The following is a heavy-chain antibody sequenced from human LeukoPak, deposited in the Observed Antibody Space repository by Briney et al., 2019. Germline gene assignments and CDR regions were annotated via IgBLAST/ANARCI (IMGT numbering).Heavy chain of an antibody. CDR1: GFTFSRYA. V-gene: IGHV3-23*01. D-gene: IGHD6-19*01. Sequence: GGSLRLSCAASGFTFSRYAMTWVRQAPGKGLEWVSAISVSGDSTYYADSVKGRFTISRDSSKNTLYLQMSSLRGEDTAVYYCAKDKGISTIAVYYFDYWGQGTLVTVSS. CDR3: AKDKGISTIAVYYFDY. CDR2: ISVSGDST. J-gene: IGHJ4*02.